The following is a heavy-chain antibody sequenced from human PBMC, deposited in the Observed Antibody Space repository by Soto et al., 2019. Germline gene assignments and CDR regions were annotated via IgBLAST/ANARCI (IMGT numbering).Heavy chain of an antibody. CDR2: IYWDDDK. CDR3: AHSYDYIWGSYRRQDLYFQH. CDR1: GFSLSTSGVG. V-gene: IGHV2-5*02. D-gene: IGHD3-16*02. Sequence: QITLKESGPTLVKPTQTLTLTCTFSGFSLSTSGVGVGWIRQPPGKALEWLALIYWDDDKRYSPSLKSRLTITKDTSKNQVVLTMTNMDPVDTATYYCAHSYDYIWGSYRRQDLYFQHWGQGTLVTVSS. J-gene: IGHJ1*01.